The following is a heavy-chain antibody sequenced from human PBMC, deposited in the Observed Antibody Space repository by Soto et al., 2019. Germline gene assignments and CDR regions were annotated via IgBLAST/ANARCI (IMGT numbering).Heavy chain of an antibody. CDR1: GFTFSSYA. CDR3: AKDKAVEAATIVPNWFDP. D-gene: IGHD2-15*01. J-gene: IGHJ5*02. Sequence: EVQLLESGGGLVQPGGSLRLSCAASGFTFSSYAMSWVRQAPGKGLEWVSAISGSGGSTYYADSVKGRFTISRDNSKNTLYLQMNSLRAEDTAVYYCAKDKAVEAATIVPNWFDPWGQGTLVTVSS. CDR2: ISGSGGST. V-gene: IGHV3-23*01.